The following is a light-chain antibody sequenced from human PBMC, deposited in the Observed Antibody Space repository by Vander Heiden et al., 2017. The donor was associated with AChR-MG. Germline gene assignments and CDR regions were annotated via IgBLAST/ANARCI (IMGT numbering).Light chain of an antibody. J-gene: IGLJ1*01. CDR2: RDV. CDR1: TSNIGGGFD. V-gene: IGLV1-40*01. CDR3: QSYESSVKV. Sequence: QSVLTQPPSVSGAPGQTVTISCTGSTSNIGGGFDVHWYKQVPGTAPKLLIYRDVNRPAGVPDRFSGSKSGSVASLAITGLQSEDEADYYCQSYESSVKVFGTGTKVTVL.